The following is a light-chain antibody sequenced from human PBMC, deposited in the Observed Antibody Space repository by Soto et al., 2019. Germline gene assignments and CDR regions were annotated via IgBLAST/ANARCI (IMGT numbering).Light chain of an antibody. J-gene: IGKJ5*01. Sequence: DIQMTQSPSSLSASVGDRVTITCRASQDISNYLNWYQQRPGKAPKLLIYDASNLESGVPSRFSGTRSGTNFTFAITSLQPEDVATYYCQQSDSLPLTFGRGTRLEI. CDR1: QDISNY. CDR3: QQSDSLPLT. V-gene: IGKV1-33*01. CDR2: DAS.